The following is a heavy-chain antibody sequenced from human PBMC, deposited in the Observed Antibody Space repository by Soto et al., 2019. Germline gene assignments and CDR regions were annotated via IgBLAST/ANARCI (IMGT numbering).Heavy chain of an antibody. D-gene: IGHD3-10*01. CDR2: IYYSGST. CDR1: GGSISSSSYY. J-gene: IGHJ6*02. V-gene: IGHV4-39*01. CDR3: AIGTTNYYYGMDV. Sequence: PSETLSLTCTVSGGSISSSSYYWGWIRQPPGKGLEWIGSIYYSGSTYYNPSLKSRVTISVDTSKNQFSLKLSSVTAADTAVYYCAIGTTNYYYGMDVWGQGTTVTVS.